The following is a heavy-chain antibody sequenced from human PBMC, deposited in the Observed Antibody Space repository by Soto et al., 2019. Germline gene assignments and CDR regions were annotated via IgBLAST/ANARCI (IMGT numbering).Heavy chain of an antibody. J-gene: IGHJ6*02. CDR3: ARTLRYFDWLLSYYYYGMDV. CDR1: GDSVSSNSAA. CDR2: TYYRSKWYN. V-gene: IGHV6-1*01. D-gene: IGHD3-9*01. Sequence: SQTLSLTCVISGDSVSSNSAAWNWIRQSPSRGLEWLGRTYYRSKWYNDYAVSVKSRITINPDTSKNQFSLQLNSVTPEDTAVYYCARTLRYFDWLLSYYYYGMDVWGQGTTVTVSS.